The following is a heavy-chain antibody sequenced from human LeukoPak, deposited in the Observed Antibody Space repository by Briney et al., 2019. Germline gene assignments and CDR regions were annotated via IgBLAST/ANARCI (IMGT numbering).Heavy chain of an antibody. D-gene: IGHD6-13*01. CDR1: GFTFSSYS. J-gene: IGHJ4*02. CDR2: ISSSSSYI. V-gene: IGHV3-21*01. Sequence: GGSLRLSCAASGFTFSSYSMNWVRQAPGKGLEGVSSISSSSSYIYYADSVKGRFTISRDNAKNSLYLQMNSLRAEDTAVYYCARAGGTAAQDYWGQGTLVTVSS. CDR3: ARAGGTAAQDY.